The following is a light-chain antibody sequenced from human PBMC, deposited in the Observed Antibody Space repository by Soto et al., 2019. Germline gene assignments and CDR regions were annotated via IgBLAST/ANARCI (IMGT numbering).Light chain of an antibody. CDR3: QQYNNWPRT. Sequence: ELVMTQSPATLSVSPGERATLSCRASQSVSSNLAWYQQKPGQAPRLLIYGASTRATGIPARFSGSGSGTELTITISSLQSEDCEVYYCQQYNNWPRTFGQGTKVDIK. CDR1: QSVSSN. CDR2: GAS. J-gene: IGKJ1*01. V-gene: IGKV3-15*01.